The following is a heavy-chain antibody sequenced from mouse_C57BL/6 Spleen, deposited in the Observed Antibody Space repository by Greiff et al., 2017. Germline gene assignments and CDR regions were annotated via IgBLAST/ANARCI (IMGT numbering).Heavy chain of an antibody. Sequence: VTLLEPGAELVKPGASVKMSCKASGYTFTTYPIAWMKQNHGQSLEWIGNFHPYNDDTKYNEKFKGKATLTVEQSSSTVYLELSRLTSDDSAVYYCARDSAGYGFAYWGQGTLVTVSA. CDR3: ARDSAGYGFAY. V-gene: IGHV1-47*01. CDR2: FHPYNDDT. J-gene: IGHJ3*01. CDR1: GYTFTTYP. D-gene: IGHD3-2*01.